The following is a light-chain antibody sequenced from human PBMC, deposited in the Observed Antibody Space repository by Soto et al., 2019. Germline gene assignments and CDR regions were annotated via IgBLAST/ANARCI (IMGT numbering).Light chain of an antibody. CDR1: SSNIGSNT. V-gene: IGLV1-44*01. CDR3: ATWDDSLNGVV. CDR2: SSN. Sequence: QLVLTQPPSASGTPGLRVTMSCSGSSSNIGSNTVNWYQQLPGTAPKLLIYSSNQRPSGVPDRFSGSKSGTSASLAISGLQSEDEADYYCATWDDSLNGVVFGGGTKVTVL. J-gene: IGLJ2*01.